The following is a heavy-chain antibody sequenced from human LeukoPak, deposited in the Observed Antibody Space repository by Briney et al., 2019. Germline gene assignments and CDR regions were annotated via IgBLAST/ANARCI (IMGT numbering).Heavy chain of an antibody. V-gene: IGHV1-69*13. Sequence: EASVTVSCKASGGTFNSYTINWVRQAPGQGLEWMGGIIPIFATTNYAQKFQGRVTITADESTSTAYMELSSLSSEDTAVYYCASGTVASVDIWGQGTMVTVSS. CDR1: GGTFNSYT. CDR2: IIPIFATT. J-gene: IGHJ3*02. CDR3: ASGTVASVDI. D-gene: IGHD4-23*01.